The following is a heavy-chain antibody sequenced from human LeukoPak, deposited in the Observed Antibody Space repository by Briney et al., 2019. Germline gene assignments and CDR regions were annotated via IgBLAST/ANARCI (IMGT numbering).Heavy chain of an antibody. CDR2: ISYDGRTT. CDR1: GFTFSNYG. D-gene: IGHD1-26*01. J-gene: IGHJ4*02. Sequence: GRSLRPSCAASGFTFSNYGMQWVRQAPGKGLEWLAVISYDGRTTFYADSVKGRFTISRDNSKNTLYLQMNSLRAEDTAVYYCARGSGSFSGGFDYWGQGTLVTVSS. V-gene: IGHV3-30*03. CDR3: ARGSGSFSGGFDY.